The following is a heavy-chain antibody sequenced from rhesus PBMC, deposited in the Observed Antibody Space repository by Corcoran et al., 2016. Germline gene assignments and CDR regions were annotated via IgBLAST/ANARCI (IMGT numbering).Heavy chain of an antibody. J-gene: IGHJ4*01. CDR2: IYGGSGST. CDR1: GGSISGYYL. D-gene: IGHD4-23*01. V-gene: IGHV4-106*01. Sequence: QVQLQESGPGVVKPSETLSLTCAVSGGSISGYYLWSWIRQPPGKGLEWIGYIYGGSGSTSYNPSLKDRVIISIDPSKNQFSLKLSSVTAADTAVYYCARDRGYSNYGDYWGQGVLVTVSS. CDR3: ARDRGYSNYGDY.